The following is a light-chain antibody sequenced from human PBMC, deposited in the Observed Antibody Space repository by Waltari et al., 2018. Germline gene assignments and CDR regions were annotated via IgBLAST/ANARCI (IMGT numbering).Light chain of an antibody. Sequence: DIQVTQSPSSLSAAVGDRVSITCRASQSIGNYLNWYQQKPGKAPKLLIYSAYSLQSGVPSRCSGSGSGTDFTLTITSLQPEDFAIYYCQETYSSPPSTFGQGTKVESK. CDR3: QETYSSPPST. CDR1: QSIGNY. V-gene: IGKV1-39*01. CDR2: SAY. J-gene: IGKJ1*01.